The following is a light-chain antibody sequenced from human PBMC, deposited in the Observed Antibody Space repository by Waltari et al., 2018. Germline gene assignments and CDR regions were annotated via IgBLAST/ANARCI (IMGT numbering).Light chain of an antibody. CDR2: EVS. CDR3: SSYTTSSAPGV. V-gene: IGLV2-14*01. J-gene: IGLJ1*01. CDR1: DRDVGAYDF. Sequence: QSALTQPASVSGPPGQSPPLSLSGTDRDVGAYDFVSWYHQHPGKAPHLIIYEVSNRPSGISNRFSASKSGNTASLTISGLQAEDEADYYCSSYTTSSAPGVFGTGTRVTVL.